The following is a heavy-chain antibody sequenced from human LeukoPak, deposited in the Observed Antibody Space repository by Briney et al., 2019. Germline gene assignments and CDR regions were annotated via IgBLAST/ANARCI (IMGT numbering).Heavy chain of an antibody. CDR1: GYSFSHYG. V-gene: IGHV1-18*01. J-gene: IGHJ4*02. D-gene: IGHD3-16*01. CDR3: TRGSSISAQGDT. Sequence: ASVKVSCKTSGYSFSHYGISWWRQAPGQGLEWVGWISAFNYIIEYAQKFQGRVTMTQDTATSTAYMELRSLTSDDTAVFYCTRGSSISAQGDTWGQGTLVSVSS. CDR2: ISAFNYII.